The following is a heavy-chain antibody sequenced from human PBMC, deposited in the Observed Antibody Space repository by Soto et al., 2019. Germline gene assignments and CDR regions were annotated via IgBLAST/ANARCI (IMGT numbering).Heavy chain of an antibody. J-gene: IGHJ4*02. CDR2: ISGSGGST. Sequence: GGSLRLSCAASGFTFSSYAMSWVRQAPGKGLEWVSAISGSGGSTYYADSVKGRFTISRDNSKNTLYLQMNSLRAEDTAVYYCARDLGYCSSTSCCCFDYWGQGTLVNVSS. CDR1: GFTFSSYA. CDR3: ARDLGYCSSTSCCCFDY. V-gene: IGHV3-23*01. D-gene: IGHD2-2*01.